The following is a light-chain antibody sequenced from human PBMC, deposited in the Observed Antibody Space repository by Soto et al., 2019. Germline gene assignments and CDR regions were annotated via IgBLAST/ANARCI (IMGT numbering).Light chain of an antibody. CDR3: QQRGSWTAT. CDR1: QRVXNNY. V-gene: IGKV3D-20*02. J-gene: IGKJ3*01. CDR2: GAS. Sequence: DIVLTQSPATLSVSPGERATLSCRASQRVXNNYLAWYKQKPGQAPGLLXVGASNRATGSPDRFSGSGSATDFTLTITSLEPEDVAVYYCQQRGSWTATFGPGTKVEIK.